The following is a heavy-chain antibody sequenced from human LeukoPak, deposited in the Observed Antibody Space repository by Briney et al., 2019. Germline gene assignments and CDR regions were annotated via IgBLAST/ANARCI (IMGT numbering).Heavy chain of an antibody. CDR1: GFTFSSYW. CDR3: ETTYYDDYYMDV. Sequence: GGSLRLSCAASGFTFSSYWMSWVRQAPGKGLEWVANIKQDGSEKYYVDSVKGRFTISRDNAKNSLYLQMNSLRAEDTAVYYCETTYYDDYYMDVWGKGTTVTVSS. CDR2: IKQDGSEK. J-gene: IGHJ6*03. V-gene: IGHV3-7*01.